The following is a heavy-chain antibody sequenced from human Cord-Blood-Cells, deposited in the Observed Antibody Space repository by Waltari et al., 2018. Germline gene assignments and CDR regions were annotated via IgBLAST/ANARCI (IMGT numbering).Heavy chain of an antibody. J-gene: IGHJ4*02. CDR2: IYYSGST. V-gene: IGHV4-59*11. CDR1: GGPTSSHD. Sequence: QVQLQESGPGLVKPSETLSLPCTFSGGPTSSHDWSWIRQPPGKGLEWIGYIYYSGSTNYNPSLKSRVTISVDTSKNQFSLKLSSVTAADTAVYYCARVGFNWGVDYWGQGTLVTVSS. CDR3: ARVGFNWGVDY. D-gene: IGHD7-27*01.